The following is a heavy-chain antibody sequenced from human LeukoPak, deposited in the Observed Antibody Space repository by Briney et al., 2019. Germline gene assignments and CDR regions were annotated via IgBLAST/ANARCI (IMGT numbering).Heavy chain of an antibody. J-gene: IGHJ4*02. CDR1: GYSFTNYW. D-gene: IGHD2-2*01. V-gene: IGHV5-51*01. CDR2: IYPGDSDT. Sequence: GESLKISCKGSGYSFTNYWIGWVRQMPGKGLEWMGIIYPGDSDTKYSPSFQGQVTFSADKSISAASLQWSSLKASDTAMYYCARRDCSSTSCYYYFDYWGQGTLVTVSS. CDR3: ARRDCSSTSCYYYFDY.